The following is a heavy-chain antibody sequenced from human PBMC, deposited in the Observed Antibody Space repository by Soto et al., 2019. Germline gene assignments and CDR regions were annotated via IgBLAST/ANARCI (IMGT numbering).Heavy chain of an antibody. CDR1: RRSISVYY. Sequence: PSETLSLTSAVKRRSISVYYWTWIRQSPGKGLECIGEINQSGRTNYNPSLESRVTISLDTAKSQFSLRLTSVTAADTAVYYCARSRGSTYMGYYFDHCGQGALVTVSS. V-gene: IGHV4-34*01. CDR2: INQSGRT. CDR3: ARSRGSTYMGYYFDH. J-gene: IGHJ4*02. D-gene: IGHD3-16*01.